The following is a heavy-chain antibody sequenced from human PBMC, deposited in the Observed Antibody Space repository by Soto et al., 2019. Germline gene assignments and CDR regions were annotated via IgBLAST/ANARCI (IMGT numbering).Heavy chain of an antibody. J-gene: IGHJ5*02. D-gene: IGHD3-3*01. CDR2: IYYSGST. V-gene: IGHV4-30-4*01. Sequence: QVQLQESGPGLVKPSQTLSLTCTVSGGSISSGDYYWSWIRQPPGKGLEWIGYIYYSGSTYYNPSLKSRVTISVDTTKNQFSLKLSSVTAADTAVYYCARGGDDFWSGSVSWFDPWGQGTLVTVSS. CDR3: ARGGDDFWSGSVSWFDP. CDR1: GGSISSGDYY.